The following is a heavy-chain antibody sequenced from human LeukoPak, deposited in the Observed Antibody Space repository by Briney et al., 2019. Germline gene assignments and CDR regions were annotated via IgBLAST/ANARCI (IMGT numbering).Heavy chain of an antibody. V-gene: IGHV4-59*12. CDR3: ASAEPRGIIWYPY. J-gene: IGHJ4*02. CDR2: LYHSGNT. D-gene: IGHD6-13*01. CDR1: GGSISADS. Sequence: SETLSLTCAVSGGSISADSWSWIRQPPGKGLECMGSLYHSGNTNYNPSLKGRVTISVDTSKNQFSLKLSSVTAADTAVYYCASAEPRGIIWYPYWGQGTLVTVSS.